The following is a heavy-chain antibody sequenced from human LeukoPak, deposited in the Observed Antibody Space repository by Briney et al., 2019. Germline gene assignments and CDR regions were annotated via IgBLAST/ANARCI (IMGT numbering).Heavy chain of an antibody. CDR1: GFSFSSYS. D-gene: IGHD6-25*01. Sequence: PGGSLRLSCAASGFSFSSYSMSWVRQAPGKGLEWLSFISSISTTIYYADSVKGRFTVSRDNAKNSLYLQMNSLRDEDTAVYYCARDGRLCDYWGQGTQVTVSS. J-gene: IGHJ4*02. CDR2: ISSISTTI. CDR3: ARDGRLCDY. V-gene: IGHV3-48*02.